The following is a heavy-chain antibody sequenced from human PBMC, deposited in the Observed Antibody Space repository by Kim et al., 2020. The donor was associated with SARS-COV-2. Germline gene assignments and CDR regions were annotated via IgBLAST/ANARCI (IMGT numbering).Heavy chain of an antibody. Sequence: GGSLRLSCAASGFTFDDYAMHWVRQAPGKGLEWVSGISWNSGSIGYADSVKGRFTISRDNAKNSLYLQMNSLRAEDTALYYCAKEYYYGSGSYYNLPDYWGQGTLVTVSS. J-gene: IGHJ4*02. CDR2: ISWNSGSI. D-gene: IGHD3-10*01. CDR1: GFTFDDYA. V-gene: IGHV3-9*01. CDR3: AKEYYYGSGSYYNLPDY.